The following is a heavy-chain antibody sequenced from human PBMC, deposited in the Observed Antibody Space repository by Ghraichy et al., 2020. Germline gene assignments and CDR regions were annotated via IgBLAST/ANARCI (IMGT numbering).Heavy chain of an antibody. D-gene: IGHD1-7*01. J-gene: IGHJ4*02. CDR1: GFTFSTYD. Sequence: GGSLRLSCTDSGFTFSTYDIHWLRQAPGKGLEWVAVISTDGKTTYYTDSVKGRFTISRDNSKSTLYLQMNSLRDEDTALYYCAKDGALGLPDYLDYWGQGTLVTVSS. V-gene: IGHV3-30*18. CDR2: ISTDGKTT. CDR3: AKDGALGLPDYLDY.